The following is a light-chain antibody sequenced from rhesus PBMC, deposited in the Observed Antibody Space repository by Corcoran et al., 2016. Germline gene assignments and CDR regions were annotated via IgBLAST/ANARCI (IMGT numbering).Light chain of an antibody. J-gene: IGKJ4*01. Sequence: DIQMTQSPSSLSASVGDRVTVTCRASQGINKALSWYQKKPGKAPTLLIYAASSLPTGVSSRVSCSGSGTDYTLPFSSLQPDNVATYYCLQEYTSPLTFGGGTKVEIK. CDR3: LQEYTSPLT. CDR1: QGINKA. CDR2: AAS. V-gene: IGKV1-94*01.